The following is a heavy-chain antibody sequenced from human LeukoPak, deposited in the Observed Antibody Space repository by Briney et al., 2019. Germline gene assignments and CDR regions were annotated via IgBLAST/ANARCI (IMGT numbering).Heavy chain of an antibody. V-gene: IGHV3-21*01. CDR2: ITGSSSYI. CDR1: GFTFSSYS. D-gene: IGHD6-13*01. J-gene: IGHJ4*02. CDR3: ARGRYSSTWSPSEY. Sequence: GGSLRLSCAASGFTFSSYSINWVRQAPGKGLEWVSSITGSSSYIYYADSVKGRFTISRDNAKNSLYLQMNSLRVDDTAVYYCARGRYSSTWSPSEYWGQGTLVTVSS.